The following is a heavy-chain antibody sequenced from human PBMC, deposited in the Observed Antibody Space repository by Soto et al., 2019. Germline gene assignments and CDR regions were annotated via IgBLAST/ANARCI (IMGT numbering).Heavy chain of an antibody. CDR2: IRSKANSYAT. CDR1: GFTFSGSA. CDR3: TTAYDILTGYYNFDY. V-gene: IGHV3-73*01. J-gene: IGHJ4*02. Sequence: GGSLRLSCAASGFTFSGSAMHWVRQASGKGLEWVGRIRSKANSYATAYAASVKGRFTISRDDSKNTAYLQMNSLKTEDTAVYYCTTAYDILTGYYNFDYWGQGTLVTVSS. D-gene: IGHD3-9*01.